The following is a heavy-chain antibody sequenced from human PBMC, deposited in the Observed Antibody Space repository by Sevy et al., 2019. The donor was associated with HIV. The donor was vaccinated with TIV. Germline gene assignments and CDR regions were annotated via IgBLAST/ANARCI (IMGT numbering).Heavy chain of an antibody. CDR3: AREHYYDSSGYSLDY. CDR1: GFTFSSYG. Sequence: GGSLRLSCVASGFTFSSYGMHWVRQAPGKGLEWVAVIWYDGSNKYYADSVKGRFTISRDNSKNTLYLQMNSLRAEDTAVYYCAREHYYDSSGYSLDYWGQGTLVTVSS. J-gene: IGHJ4*02. D-gene: IGHD3-22*01. V-gene: IGHV3-33*01. CDR2: IWYDGSNK.